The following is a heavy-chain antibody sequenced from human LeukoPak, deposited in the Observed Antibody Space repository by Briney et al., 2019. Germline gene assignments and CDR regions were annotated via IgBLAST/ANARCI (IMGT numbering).Heavy chain of an antibody. Sequence: SKTLSLTCTVSGGSISSYYWSWIRQPPGKGLEWIGYIYYSGSTNYNPSLKSRVTISVDTSKNQFSLKLSSVTAADTAVYYCARDPGEDAFDIWGQGTMVTVSS. J-gene: IGHJ3*02. CDR1: GGSISSYY. D-gene: IGHD4-17*01. V-gene: IGHV4-59*01. CDR2: IYYSGST. CDR3: ARDPGEDAFDI.